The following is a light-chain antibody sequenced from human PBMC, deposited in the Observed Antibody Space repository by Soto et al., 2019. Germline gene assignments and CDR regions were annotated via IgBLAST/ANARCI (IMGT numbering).Light chain of an antibody. J-gene: IGLJ2*01. CDR3: QSYDSSLSGVV. V-gene: IGLV1-40*01. CDR1: SSNIGAGYD. Sequence: QSVLTQPPSVSGAPGQRVTISYTGSSSNIGAGYDVHWYQQLPGTAPKLLIYGNSNRPSGVPDRFSGSKSGTSASLAITGLQAEDEADYYCQSYDSSLSGVVFGGGTKLIVL. CDR2: GNS.